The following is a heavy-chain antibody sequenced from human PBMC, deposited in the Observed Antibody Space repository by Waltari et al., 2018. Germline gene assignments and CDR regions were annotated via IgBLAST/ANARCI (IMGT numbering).Heavy chain of an antibody. CDR1: GYTLTELS. CDR2: FDPEDGET. CDR3: ATRSHSGSYPIRFDY. J-gene: IGHJ4*02. Sequence: QVQLVQSGAEVKKPGASVKVSCQVSGYTLTELSMHWVRQAPGKGLEGMGGFDPEDGETSYAQKFQGRVTMTEDTSTDTASMELSSLRSEDTAMYYCATRSHSGSYPIRFDYWGQGTLVTVSS. V-gene: IGHV1-24*01. D-gene: IGHD1-26*01.